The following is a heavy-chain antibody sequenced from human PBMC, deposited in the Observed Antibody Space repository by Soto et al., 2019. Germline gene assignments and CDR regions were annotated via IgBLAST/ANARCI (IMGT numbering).Heavy chain of an antibody. D-gene: IGHD2-8*01. CDR3: ARDRCTTAKCYTHHLDV. CDR2: ISPYSGHT. V-gene: IGHV1-18*04. CDR1: GYTFTSYG. J-gene: IGHJ6*02. Sequence: QGQLVQSRGEVTKPGASVKVSCNSSGYTFTSYGISWVRQAPGQGLEWMGWISPYSGHTKESQKVQGRVTLTTETSTGTAYLELRSLASDDTVVYYCARDRCTTAKCYTHHLDVWGQGTTVIVSS.